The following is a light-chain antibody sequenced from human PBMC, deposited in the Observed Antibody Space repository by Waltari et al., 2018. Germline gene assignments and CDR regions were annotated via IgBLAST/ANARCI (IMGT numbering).Light chain of an antibody. Sequence: QAVLTQPSSLSASPGASASLTFTLRSGINVGSYRIYWYQQKPGSPPQYLLRYKSDSDKQQGSGVPSRFCGSKDASANAGILLISGLQSEDEADYYCMIWHSSAWVFGGGTKLTVL. J-gene: IGLJ3*02. CDR2: YKSDSDK. V-gene: IGLV5-45*03. CDR1: SGINVGSYR. CDR3: MIWHSSAWV.